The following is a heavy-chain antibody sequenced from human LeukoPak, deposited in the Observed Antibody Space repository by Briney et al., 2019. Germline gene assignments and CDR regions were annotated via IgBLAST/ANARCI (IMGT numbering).Heavy chain of an antibody. CDR2: RSSSSYT. Sequence: KTGGSLRLSCAASGFSFSDYSMSWIRQAPGKGLECISYRSSSSYTNYADSVKGRFTISRDNAKNSLYLQMNSLRAEDTAVYYCARGDYDSSGHYEVWGQGTLVTVSS. J-gene: IGHJ4*02. V-gene: IGHV3-11*05. D-gene: IGHD3-22*01. CDR3: ARGDYDSSGHYEV. CDR1: GFSFSDYS.